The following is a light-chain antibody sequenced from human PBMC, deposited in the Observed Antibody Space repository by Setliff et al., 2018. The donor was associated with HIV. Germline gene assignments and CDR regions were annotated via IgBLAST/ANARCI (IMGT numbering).Light chain of an antibody. CDR2: DDN. J-gene: IGLJ1*01. Sequence: SYELTQPPSVSVAPGKTARITCGGNNIGSKSVHWYQQKPGQAPVLVVYDDNDRPSGIPERFSGSNSGNTATLTISRVEAGDEADYYCQVWDSSSDHHGVGTGT. CDR1: NIGSKS. CDR3: QVWDSSSDHHG. V-gene: IGLV3-21*03.